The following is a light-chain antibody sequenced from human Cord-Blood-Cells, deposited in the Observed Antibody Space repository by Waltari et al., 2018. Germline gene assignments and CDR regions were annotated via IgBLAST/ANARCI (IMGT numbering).Light chain of an antibody. J-gene: IGKJ1*01. Sequence: EIVMTQSLATLSVSPGERATLSCRASQSVSSNLAWYQQKPGQAPRLLTYGASTRATGIPARFSGSGSGTEFTLTISSLQSEDFAVYYCQQYNNWPRTFGQGTKVEIK. CDR1: QSVSSN. CDR2: GAS. CDR3: QQYNNWPRT. V-gene: IGKV3-15*01.